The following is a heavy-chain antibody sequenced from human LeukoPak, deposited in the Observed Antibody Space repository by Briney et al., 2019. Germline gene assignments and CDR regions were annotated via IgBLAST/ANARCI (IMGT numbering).Heavy chain of an antibody. CDR2: ISSSSSYI. V-gene: IGHV3-21*01. Sequence: GGSLRLSCAASGFTFSSYSMNWVRQAPGKGLEWVSSISSSSSYIYYADSVKGRFTISRDNAKNSLYLQMNSLRAEDTAVYYCARDGLYYYDSSGHFDYWGQGTLVTVSS. J-gene: IGHJ4*02. CDR3: ARDGLYYYDSSGHFDY. D-gene: IGHD3-22*01. CDR1: GFTFSSYS.